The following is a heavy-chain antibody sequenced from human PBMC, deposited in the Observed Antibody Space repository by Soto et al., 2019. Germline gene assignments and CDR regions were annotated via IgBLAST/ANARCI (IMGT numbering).Heavy chain of an antibody. J-gene: IGHJ1*01. Sequence: GASVKVSCKASGFTFTSYSIHWVRQAPGQRLEWMGWINAGNGNTKSLEKFQDRVTITRDTSTSTVYMELNSLSPEDTAVYFCAREFQSLRSTWREYFQPWGQGTLVTV. CDR1: GFTFTSYS. D-gene: IGHD1-26*01. CDR3: AREFQSLRSTWREYFQP. CDR2: INAGNGNT. V-gene: IGHV1-3*01.